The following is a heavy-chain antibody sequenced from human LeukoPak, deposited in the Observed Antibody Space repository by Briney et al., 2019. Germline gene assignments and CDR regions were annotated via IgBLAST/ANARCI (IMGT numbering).Heavy chain of an antibody. CDR1: GVSISRSGYS. CDR2: IYYTGST. Sequence: SETLSLTCAVSGVSISRSGYSWSWIRPPPGKGLDWIAYIYYTGSTNYNPSLKSRVTISVDTSKNQFSLKLSSVTAADTAVYYCARGGVECGGDCPPLFDYWGQGTLVTVSS. CDR3: ARGGVECGGDCPPLFDY. V-gene: IGHV4-61*08. D-gene: IGHD2-21*02. J-gene: IGHJ4*02.